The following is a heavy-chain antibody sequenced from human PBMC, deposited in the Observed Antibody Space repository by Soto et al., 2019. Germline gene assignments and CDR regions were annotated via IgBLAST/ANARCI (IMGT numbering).Heavy chain of an antibody. Sequence: GGSLRLSCAASGFTFSSYAMSWVRQAPGKGLEWVSAISGSGGSTYYADSVKGRFTISRDNSKNTQYLQMNSLRAEDTAVYYCAKDYFSSGYYYGFDYWGQGTLVTVSS. CDR3: AKDYFSSGYYYGFDY. D-gene: IGHD3-22*01. J-gene: IGHJ4*02. V-gene: IGHV3-23*01. CDR2: ISGSGGST. CDR1: GFTFSSYA.